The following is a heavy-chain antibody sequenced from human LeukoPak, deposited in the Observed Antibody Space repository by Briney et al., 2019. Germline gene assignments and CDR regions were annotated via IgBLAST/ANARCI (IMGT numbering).Heavy chain of an antibody. J-gene: IGHJ6*02. CDR1: GFTFSSYN. V-gene: IGHV3-21*01. CDR3: ARDGIVAVAPAYGMDV. Sequence: PGGSLRLSCAASGFTFSSYNMNWVRQAPGMGLEWVSSISSRSSYINYADSVKGRFTISRDNAKNSLFLQMNTLRAEDTAVYYCARDGIVAVAPAYGMDVWGQGTTVTVSS. CDR2: ISSRSSYI. D-gene: IGHD6-19*01.